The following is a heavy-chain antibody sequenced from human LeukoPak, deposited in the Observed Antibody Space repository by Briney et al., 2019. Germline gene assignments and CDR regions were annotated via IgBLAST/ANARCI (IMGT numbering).Heavy chain of an antibody. Sequence: GESLRLSCAASGLTFSSYNMNWVRQAPGRGLEWVSFISSSSNYIYYTDSVKGRFTISRDNAKNSLFLQMNSLRAEDTAVYYCARGTPTTRDFDYWGQGTLVTVSS. V-gene: IGHV3-21*01. J-gene: IGHJ4*02. D-gene: IGHD4-11*01. CDR3: ARGTPTTRDFDY. CDR1: GLTFSSYN. CDR2: ISSSSNYI.